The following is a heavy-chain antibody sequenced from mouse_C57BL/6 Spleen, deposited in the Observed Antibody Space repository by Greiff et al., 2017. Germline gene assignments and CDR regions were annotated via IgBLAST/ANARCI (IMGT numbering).Heavy chain of an antibody. J-gene: IGHJ4*01. D-gene: IGHD2-12*01. CDR1: GFSLTSYG. CDR2: IWSGGST. CDR3: ARKLRRDYYAMDY. Sequence: QVQLKESGPGLVQPSQSLSITCTVSGFSLTSYGVHWVRQSPGKGLEWLGVIWSGGSTDYNAAFISRLSISKDNSKGQVFFKMNSLQADDTAIYYCARKLRRDYYAMDYWGQGTSVTVSS. V-gene: IGHV2-2*01.